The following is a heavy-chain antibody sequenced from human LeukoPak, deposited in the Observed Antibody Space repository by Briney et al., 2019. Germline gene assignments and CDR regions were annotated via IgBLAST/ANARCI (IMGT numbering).Heavy chain of an antibody. CDR2: ISGSGGST. CDR1: GFTFSSYA. V-gene: IGHV3-23*01. D-gene: IGHD3-10*01. CDR3: PKPPPALSVPLAY. J-gene: IGHJ4*02. Sequence: GGSLRLSCAASGFTFSSYAMSWVRQAPGKGLEWVSAISGSGGSTYYADSVKGRFTISRDNSKNTLYLQMNSLRAEDTAVYYCPKPPPALSVPLAYWGQATLVTVSS.